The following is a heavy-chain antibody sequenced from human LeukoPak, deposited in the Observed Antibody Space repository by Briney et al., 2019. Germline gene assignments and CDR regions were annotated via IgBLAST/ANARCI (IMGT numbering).Heavy chain of an antibody. D-gene: IGHD4-23*01. V-gene: IGHV4-59*01. J-gene: IGHJ5*02. CDR2: IYYSGST. CDR3: ARMVKENWFDP. CDR1: GGSISSYY. Sequence: SETLSLTCTVSGGSISSYYWSWIRQPPGKGLEWIGYIYYSGSTNYNPSLKSRVTISVDTSKNQFSLKLSSVTAADTAVYYCARMVKENWFDPWGQGTLVTVSS.